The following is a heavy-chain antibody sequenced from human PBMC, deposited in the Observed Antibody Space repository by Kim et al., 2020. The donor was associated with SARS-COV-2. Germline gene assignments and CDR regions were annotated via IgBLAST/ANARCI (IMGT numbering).Heavy chain of an antibody. J-gene: IGHJ2*01. Sequence: YYADSVKGRFTISRDNAKNSLYLQMNSLRDEDTAVYYCARALRPLWYFDLWGRGTLVTVSS. V-gene: IGHV3-48*02. CDR3: ARALRPLWYFDL. D-gene: IGHD3-3*01.